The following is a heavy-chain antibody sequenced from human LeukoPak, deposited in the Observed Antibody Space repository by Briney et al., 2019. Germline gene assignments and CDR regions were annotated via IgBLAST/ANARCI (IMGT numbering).Heavy chain of an antibody. CDR2: IKQDGSEK. Sequence: GGSLRLSCAASGFTFSSYAMHWVRQAPGKGLEWVANIKQDGSEKYYVDSVKGRFTISRDNAKNSLYLQMNSLRAEDTAVYYCAREEDTAMVKDYWGQGTLVTVSS. CDR1: GFTFSSYA. V-gene: IGHV3-7*01. J-gene: IGHJ4*02. CDR3: AREEDTAMVKDY. D-gene: IGHD5-18*01.